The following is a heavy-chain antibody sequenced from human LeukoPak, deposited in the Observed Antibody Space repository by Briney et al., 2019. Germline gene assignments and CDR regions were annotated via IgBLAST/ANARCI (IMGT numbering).Heavy chain of an antibody. CDR2: ISYDGSNK. V-gene: IGHV3-30*03. CDR3: ARGYSYGDG. J-gene: IGHJ4*02. Sequence: GSLRLSCAASGFTFSSYGMHWVRQAPGKGLEWVAVISYDGSNKDYADSVKGRFTISRDNSKNTLYLQMNNLRAEDTALYYCARGYSYGDGWGQGTLVTVSS. CDR1: GFTFSSYG. D-gene: IGHD5-18*01.